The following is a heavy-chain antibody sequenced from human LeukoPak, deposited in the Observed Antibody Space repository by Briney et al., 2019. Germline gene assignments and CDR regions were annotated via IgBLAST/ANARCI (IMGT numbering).Heavy chain of an antibody. J-gene: IGHJ4*02. CDR3: ARGPGLGELSLFRTDRYFDY. V-gene: IGHV4-31*03. D-gene: IGHD3-16*02. Sequence: SSETLSLTCTVSGGSISSGGYYWSWIRQHPGKGLEWIGYIYYSGSTYYNPSLKSRVTISVDTSKNQFSLKLSPVTAADTAVYYCARGPGLGELSLFRTDRYFDYWGQGTLVTVSS. CDR1: GGSISSGGYY. CDR2: IYYSGST.